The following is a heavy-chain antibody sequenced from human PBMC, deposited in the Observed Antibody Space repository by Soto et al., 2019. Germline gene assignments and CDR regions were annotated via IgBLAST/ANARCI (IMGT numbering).Heavy chain of an antibody. D-gene: IGHD6-19*01. CDR2: IYSSENT. CDR1: GGSISSGDYY. J-gene: IGHJ6*02. V-gene: IGHV4-39*01. CDR3: ARAESSGWFNYYYYGMDV. Sequence: SETLSLTCTVSGGSISSGDYYWSWIRQSPGKGLEWIGTIYSSENTYYNPSLLSRVTIFVDTSKNEFSLRLSSVTAADTAVYNCARAESSGWFNYYYYGMDVWGQGTTVTVSS.